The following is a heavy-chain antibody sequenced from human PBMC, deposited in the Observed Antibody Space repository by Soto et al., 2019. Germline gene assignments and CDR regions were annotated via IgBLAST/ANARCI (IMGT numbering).Heavy chain of an antibody. CDR2: ITPHSGGT. J-gene: IGHJ4*02. V-gene: IGHV1-2*02. CDR1: GYTFTGNY. Sequence: QVQLVQSGAEVKKPGASVKVSCKASGYTFTGNYMHLVRQAPGQGLEWMGWITPHSGGTYYAQKVQGRVTMTRDTSISTVSMELSRLRSDDTAMYYCARVPSQQWLFKYYFDYWGQGTLVTVAS. CDR3: ARVPSQQWLFKYYFDY. D-gene: IGHD6-19*01.